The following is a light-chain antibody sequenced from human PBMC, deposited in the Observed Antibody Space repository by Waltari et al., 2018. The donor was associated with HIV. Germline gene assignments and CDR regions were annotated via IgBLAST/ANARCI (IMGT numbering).Light chain of an antibody. CDR3: HQYGNSPWT. Sequence: EVLLTQSPGTLSLSHGERATLSCAASQNISSNFLAWYQQKPGKAPMLLVHGASRRAADIPDRFSGSGSGADFTLTIDTMETEDSAVYYCHQYGNSPWTFGQGSRV. CDR2: GAS. CDR1: QNISSNF. J-gene: IGKJ1*01. V-gene: IGKV3-20*01.